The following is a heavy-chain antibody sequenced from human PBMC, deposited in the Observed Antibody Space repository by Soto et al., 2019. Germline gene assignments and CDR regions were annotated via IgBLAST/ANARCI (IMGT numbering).Heavy chain of an antibody. J-gene: IGHJ5*02. CDR1: GYTFTSYD. D-gene: IGHD2-2*01. CDR3: ARGNGYCISTSCYFWFDP. CDR2: MNPNSGNT. Sequence: GASVKVSCKASGYTFTSYDINWVRQATGQGLEWMGWMNPNSGNTGYAQKFQGRVTMTRNTSISTAYMELSSLRSEDTAVYYCARGNGYCISTSCYFWFDPWGQGTLVTVSS. V-gene: IGHV1-8*01.